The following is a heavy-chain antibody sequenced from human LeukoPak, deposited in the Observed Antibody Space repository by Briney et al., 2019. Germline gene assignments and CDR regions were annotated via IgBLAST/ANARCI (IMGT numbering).Heavy chain of an antibody. V-gene: IGHV1-2*02. J-gene: IGHJ5*02. CDR2: INSNSGVT. CDR1: GYTFTGYY. CDR3: ARDKVKNWLDP. D-gene: IGHD3-22*01. Sequence: ASVKVSCKASGYTFTGYYIHWVRQAPGQGLEWMGWINSNSGVTYYAQKFEGRVTMTRDTSTSTAYMELSRLTSDDTAVYYCARDKVKNWLDPWGQGTLITVSS.